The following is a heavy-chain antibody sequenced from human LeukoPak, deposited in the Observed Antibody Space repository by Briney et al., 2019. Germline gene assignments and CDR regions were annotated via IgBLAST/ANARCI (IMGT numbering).Heavy chain of an antibody. D-gene: IGHD6-19*01. Sequence: AASVKVSCKASGYTFTSYDINWVRQATGQGLEWMGWMNPNNGNTGYAQKFQGRVTMTRNISISTAYMELSSLRSEDTAVYYCARDSSGWYHWFDPWGQGTLVTVSS. V-gene: IGHV1-8*01. CDR2: MNPNNGNT. CDR1: GYTFTSYD. J-gene: IGHJ5*02. CDR3: ARDSSGWYHWFDP.